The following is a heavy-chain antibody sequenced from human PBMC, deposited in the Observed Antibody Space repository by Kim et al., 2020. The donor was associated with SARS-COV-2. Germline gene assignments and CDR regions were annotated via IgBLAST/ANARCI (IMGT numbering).Heavy chain of an antibody. CDR2: ISWNSGSI. CDR1: GFTFGDNA. Sequence: GGSLRLSCAASGFTFGDNAMHWVRQAPGKGLEWVSGISWNSGSIGYAYSVEGRFIISGDDANNSLYQQMNSLRAEDTALYYCAIDARYYYDSSGLWTNDAFDIWGQGTLVTVSS. V-gene: IGHV3-9*01. J-gene: IGHJ3*02. CDR3: AIDARYYYDSSGLWTNDAFDI. D-gene: IGHD3-22*01.